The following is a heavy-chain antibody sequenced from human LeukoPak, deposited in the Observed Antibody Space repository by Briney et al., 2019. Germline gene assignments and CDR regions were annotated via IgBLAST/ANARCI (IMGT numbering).Heavy chain of an antibody. Sequence: PGGSLRLSCAAPGFTFSNYFMTWVRQAPGTGLGWVALIRQDGSDKYYVDSVKGRFTISIDNTKNSMFLQMNSLRVDDTAVYYCGRGAALNWNSGGIDYWGQGTLVTVSS. V-gene: IGHV3-7*01. CDR2: IRQDGSDK. J-gene: IGHJ4*02. D-gene: IGHD1-1*01. CDR3: GRGAALNWNSGGIDY. CDR1: GFTFSNYF.